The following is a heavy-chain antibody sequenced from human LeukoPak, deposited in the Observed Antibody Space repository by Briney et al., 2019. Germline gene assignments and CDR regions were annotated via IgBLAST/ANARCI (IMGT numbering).Heavy chain of an antibody. Sequence: GGSLRLSCAASGFTFDDYAMHWVRQAPGKGLEWVSGISWNSGRIYYADSVKGRFTISRDNAKNSLYLQMNALRAEDTAVYYCARCRGYSYGTGYFDLWGRGTPVTVSS. CDR1: GFTFDDYA. CDR2: ISWNSGRI. CDR3: ARCRGYSYGTGYFDL. J-gene: IGHJ2*01. D-gene: IGHD5-18*01. V-gene: IGHV3-9*01.